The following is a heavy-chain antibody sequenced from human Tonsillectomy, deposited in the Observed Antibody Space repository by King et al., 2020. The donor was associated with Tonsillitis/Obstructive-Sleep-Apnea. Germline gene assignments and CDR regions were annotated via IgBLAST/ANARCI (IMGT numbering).Heavy chain of an antibody. J-gene: IGHJ3*02. CDR3: ARDRHDYSNYVSDAFDI. CDR2: IYSGGST. V-gene: IGHV3-66*01. Sequence: VQLVQSGGGLVQPGGSLRLSCAASGFTVSSNYMSWVRQAPGKGLEWVSVIYSGGSTYYADSVKGRFTISRDNSKNTLYLQMNSLRAEDTAVYYCARDRHDYSNYVSDAFDIWGQGTMVTVSS. CDR1: GFTVSSNY. D-gene: IGHD4-11*01.